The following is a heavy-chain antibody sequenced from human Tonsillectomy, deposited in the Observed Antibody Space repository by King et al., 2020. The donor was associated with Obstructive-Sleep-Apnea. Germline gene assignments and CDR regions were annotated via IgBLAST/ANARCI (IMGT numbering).Heavy chain of an antibody. V-gene: IGHV3-21*01. CDR3: ARDVARGNDAFDI. Sequence: VQLVESGGGLVKPGGSLRLSCAASGFTFSSYSMNWVRQAPGKGLEWISSISSSSIYIYYADSLKGRFTISRDNAKNSLYLQMNSLRAEDTAVYYCARDVARGNDAFDIWGQGTMVTVSS. CDR2: ISSSSIYI. J-gene: IGHJ3*02. CDR1: GFTFSSYS.